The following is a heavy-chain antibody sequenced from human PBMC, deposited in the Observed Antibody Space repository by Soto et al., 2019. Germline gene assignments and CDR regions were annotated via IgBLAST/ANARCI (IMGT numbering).Heavy chain of an antibody. CDR3: AKAASTRIVVWRGYFDY. J-gene: IGHJ4*02. CDR1: GFTFSSYG. Sequence: QVQLVESGGGVVQPGRSLRLSCAASGFTFSSYGMHWVRQAPGKGLEWVAVISYDGSNKYYADSVKGRFTIARDNSKKTLYLQMNSLRAEDTAVYYCAKAASTRIVVWRGYFDYWGQGTLVTVSS. V-gene: IGHV3-30*18. CDR2: ISYDGSNK. D-gene: IGHD3-22*01.